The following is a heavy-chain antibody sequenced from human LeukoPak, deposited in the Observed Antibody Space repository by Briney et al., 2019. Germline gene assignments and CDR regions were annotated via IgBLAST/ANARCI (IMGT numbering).Heavy chain of an antibody. J-gene: IGHJ6*03. D-gene: IGHD2-2*01. CDR3: AKHWSYCSSTSCFFNYYYYYMDV. V-gene: IGHV3-21*04. CDR2: ISSSSSYI. Sequence: GGSLRLSCAASGFTFSSYSMNWVRQAPGKGLEWVSSISSSSSYIYYADSVKGRFTISRDNSKSTLYLQMNNLRAEDTAVYYCAKHWSYCSSTSCFFNYYYYYMDVWGKGTTVTVSS. CDR1: GFTFSSYS.